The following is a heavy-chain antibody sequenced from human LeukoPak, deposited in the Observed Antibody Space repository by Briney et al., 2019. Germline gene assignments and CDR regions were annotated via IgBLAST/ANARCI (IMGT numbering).Heavy chain of an antibody. CDR1: GFIFSSYV. V-gene: IGHV3-30-3*01. CDR3: ARDSSPPRY. D-gene: IGHD6-6*01. CDR2: ISYDGSNK. Sequence: PGRSLRLSCAASGFIFSSYVMHWVRQAPGKGLEWLAVISYDGSNKYYADSVMGRFTISRDNSKNRLYLQMNSLRAEDTAVYYCARDSSPPRYWGQGTLVTVSS. J-gene: IGHJ4*02.